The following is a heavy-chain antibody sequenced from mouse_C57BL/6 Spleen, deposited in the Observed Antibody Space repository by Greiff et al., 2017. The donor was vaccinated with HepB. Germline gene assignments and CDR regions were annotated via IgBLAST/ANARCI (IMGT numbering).Heavy chain of an antibody. J-gene: IGHJ4*01. CDR1: GYTFTDYN. Sequence: VQLQQSGPELVKPGASVKIPCKASGYTFTDYNMDWVKQSHGKSLEWIGDINPNNGGTIYNQKFKGKATLTVDKSSSTAYMELRSLTSEDTAVYYCARGTVATYYYAMDYWGQGTSVTVSS. CDR3: ARGTVATYYYAMDY. D-gene: IGHD1-1*01. CDR2: INPNNGGT. V-gene: IGHV1-18*01.